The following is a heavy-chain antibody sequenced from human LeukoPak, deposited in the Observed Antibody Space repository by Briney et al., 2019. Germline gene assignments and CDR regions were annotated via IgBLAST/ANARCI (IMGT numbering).Heavy chain of an antibody. CDR2: IKQDGSDK. J-gene: IGHJ4*02. Sequence: PGGSLRFSCAASGFTFSNYCMTWVRQAPGSGLEWVANIKQDGSDKYYVDSVKGRFTVSRDTAKNSLYLQMNSLRAEDTDVYYCAKWSRTAVAGPLGYFDYWGQGTLVIVSS. CDR1: GFTFSNYC. V-gene: IGHV3-7*03. CDR3: AKWSRTAVAGPLGYFDY. D-gene: IGHD6-19*01.